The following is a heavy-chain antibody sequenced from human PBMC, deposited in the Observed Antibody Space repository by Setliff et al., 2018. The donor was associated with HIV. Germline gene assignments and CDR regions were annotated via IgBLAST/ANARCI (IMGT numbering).Heavy chain of an antibody. CDR3: ARFDDSNGFDY. V-gene: IGHV3-48*04. CDR2: ITGSSDTI. J-gene: IGHJ4*02. CDR1: GFTFSRYA. D-gene: IGHD3-22*01. Sequence: GSLRLSCAASGFTFSRYAMTWVRQAPGKGLEWVAYITGSSDTIYYADSVKGRFTISRDNAKNTLFLQMNSLRAEDTAVYYCARFDDSNGFDYWGQGTLVTVPS.